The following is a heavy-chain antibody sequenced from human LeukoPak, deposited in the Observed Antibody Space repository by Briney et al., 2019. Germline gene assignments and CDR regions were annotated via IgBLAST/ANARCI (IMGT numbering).Heavy chain of an antibody. D-gene: IGHD5-24*01. CDR3: AGGSRRDGYDC. CDR2: I. Sequence: GGSLRLSCAASGSTVSSNYMSWVRQAPGKGLEWVSVIKGRFTISRHNSKNTLYLQMNSLRPEDTAVYYCAGGSRRDGYDCWGQGTLVTVSS. J-gene: IGHJ4*02. V-gene: IGHV3-53*04. CDR1: GSTVSSNY.